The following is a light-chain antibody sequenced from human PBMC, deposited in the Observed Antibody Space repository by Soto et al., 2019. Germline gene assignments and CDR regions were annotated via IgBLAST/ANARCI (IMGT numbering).Light chain of an antibody. V-gene: IGKV3-15*01. CDR2: GAS. Sequence: EIVMTQSPATLSVSPGDRAALSCRASQSVGSNLAWYQQKPGQAPRLLIYGASTRATGIPARFSGSGSGTELTLTIRSLQSEDFAIYFCPQYHNWPPDRTFGQGAKVEIK. CDR3: PQYHNWPPDRT. J-gene: IGKJ1*01. CDR1: QSVGSN.